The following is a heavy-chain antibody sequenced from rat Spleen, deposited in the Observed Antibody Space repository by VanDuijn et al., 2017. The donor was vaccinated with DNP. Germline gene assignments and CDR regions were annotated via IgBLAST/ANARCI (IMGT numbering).Heavy chain of an antibody. CDR3: ARSYYSGGYYFDY. J-gene: IGHJ2*01. CDR1: GYSITNSYR. CDR2: INIAGST. V-gene: IGHV3-3*01. D-gene: IGHD1-1*01. Sequence: EVQLQGSGPGLVKPSQSLSLTCSVTGYSITNSYRWNWIRKFPGNKLEWMGYINIAGSTNYNPSLKSRISIPRDTSKNQFFLQVNSITTEDTATYYCARSYYSGGYYFDYWGQGVMVTVSS.